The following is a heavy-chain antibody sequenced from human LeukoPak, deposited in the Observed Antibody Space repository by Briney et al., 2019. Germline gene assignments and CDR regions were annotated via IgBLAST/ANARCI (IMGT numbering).Heavy chain of an antibody. CDR3: TRRFDGYGDYVAPDY. J-gene: IGHJ4*02. D-gene: IGHD4-17*01. Sequence: PGGSLRLSCAASGFTFSGSAMHWVRQASGKGLEWVGRIRSKANSYATAYAASVKGRFTISRDDSKNTAYLQMNSLKTEDTAVYYCTRRFDGYGDYVAPDYWGQGTLVTVSS. V-gene: IGHV3-73*01. CDR1: GFTFSGSA. CDR2: IRSKANSYAT.